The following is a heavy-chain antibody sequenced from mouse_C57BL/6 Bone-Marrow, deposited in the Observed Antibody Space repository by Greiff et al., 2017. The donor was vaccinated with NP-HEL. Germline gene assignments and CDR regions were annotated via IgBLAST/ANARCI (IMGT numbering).Heavy chain of an antibody. CDR3: AGVLGYFDV. J-gene: IGHJ1*03. D-gene: IGHD1-1*01. Sequence: VQLQQSGPELVKPGASVKISCKASGYTFTDYYMNWVKQSHGKSLEWIGDINPNNGGTSYNQKFKGKATLTVDKSSSTAYMELRSLTSEDSAVYYCAGVLGYFDVWGTGTTVTVSS. CDR1: GYTFTDYY. V-gene: IGHV1-26*01. CDR2: INPNNGGT.